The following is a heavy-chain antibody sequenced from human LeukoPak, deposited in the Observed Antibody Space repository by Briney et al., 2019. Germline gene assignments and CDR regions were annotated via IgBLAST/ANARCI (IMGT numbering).Heavy chain of an antibody. CDR1: GGSISSGSYY. D-gene: IGHD5-18*01. J-gene: IGHJ4*02. CDR3: ASTTGYSYGY. Sequence: PSETLSLTCTVSGGSISSGSYYWSWIRQPAGKGLEWIGRIYTSGSTNYNPSLKSRVTISVDTSKNQFSLKLSSVTAADTAAYYCASTTGYSYGYWGQGTLVTVSS. CDR2: IYTSGST. V-gene: IGHV4-61*02.